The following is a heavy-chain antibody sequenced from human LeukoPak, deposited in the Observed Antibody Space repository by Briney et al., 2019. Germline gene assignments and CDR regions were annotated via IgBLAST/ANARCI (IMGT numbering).Heavy chain of an antibody. D-gene: IGHD2-2*01. CDR3: AKDISFVVVPAAIRTDYYYMDV. J-gene: IGHJ6*03. CDR1: GFTFSSYA. CDR2: ISGSGGST. Sequence: GGSLRLSCAASGFTFSSYAMSWVRQAPGKGLEWVSAISGSGGSTYYADSVEGRFTISRDNSKNTLYLQMNSLRAEDTAVYYCAKDISFVVVPAAIRTDYYYMDVWGKGTTVTVSS. V-gene: IGHV3-23*01.